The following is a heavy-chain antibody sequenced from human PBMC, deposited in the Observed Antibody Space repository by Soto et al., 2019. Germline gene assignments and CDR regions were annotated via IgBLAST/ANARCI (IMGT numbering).Heavy chain of an antibody. CDR3: ARSHYTYGLLIDY. D-gene: IGHD2-8*01. V-gene: IGHV4-39*01. CDR1: GDSITTNGYY. J-gene: IGHJ4*02. Sequence: SETLSLTCSVSGDSITTNGYYWGWIPQPPGKGLQWIVNVYSTGSTFSHPSLTSRVFISVDTSKNKFSLRLTSVTAADTAVYYCARSHYTYGLLIDYWGPGIMVTVSS. CDR2: VYSTGST.